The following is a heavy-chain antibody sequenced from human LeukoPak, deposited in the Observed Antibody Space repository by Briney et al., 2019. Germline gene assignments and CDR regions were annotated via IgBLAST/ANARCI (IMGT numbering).Heavy chain of an antibody. V-gene: IGHV3-33*01. CDR3: ARDPPSAYTSPWFYFDY. Sequence: PGRSLTLSCAASGFTFTNYGMHWVRQAPGKGLEWVAVTWYDGSNKYYADSVKGRFTISRDNSKNTLYLQMNSLRAEDTAGYYCARDPPSAYTSPWFYFDYWGQGTLVTVSS. CDR1: GFTFTNYG. D-gene: IGHD6-6*01. J-gene: IGHJ4*02. CDR2: TWYDGSNK.